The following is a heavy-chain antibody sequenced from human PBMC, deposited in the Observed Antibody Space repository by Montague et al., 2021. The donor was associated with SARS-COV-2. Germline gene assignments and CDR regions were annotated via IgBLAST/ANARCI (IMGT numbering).Heavy chain of an antibody. D-gene: IGHD3-10*01. J-gene: IGHJ5*01. CDR2: VYISGST. CDR3: ARVSGYGSGSSFNWFDS. Sequence: TLSLTCSVFGDSINNVNYFWSWIRQPAGKGLEWIGRVYISGSTDYNPSLKSRVTMLLDKSANELTLQVTSVTAADTAVYYCARVSGYGSGSSFNWFDSWGQGLVVIVSS. V-gene: IGHV4-61*02. CDR1: GDSINNVNYF.